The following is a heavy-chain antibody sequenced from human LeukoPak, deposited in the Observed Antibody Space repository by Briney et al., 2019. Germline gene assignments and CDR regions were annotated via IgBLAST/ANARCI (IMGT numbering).Heavy chain of an antibody. V-gene: IGHV4-39*07. CDR2: IYYSGST. J-gene: IGHJ4*02. Sequence: SETLSLTCTVSGGSISSSSYYWGWIRQPPGKGLEWIGSIYYSGSTYYNPSLKSRVTISVDTSKNQFSLKLSSVTAADTAVYYCARVYGDYDCFDYWGQGTLVTVSS. D-gene: IGHD4-17*01. CDR3: ARVYGDYDCFDY. CDR1: GGSISSSSYY.